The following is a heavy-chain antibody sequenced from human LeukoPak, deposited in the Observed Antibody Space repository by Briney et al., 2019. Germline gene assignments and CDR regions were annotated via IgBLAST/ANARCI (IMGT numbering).Heavy chain of an antibody. CDR1: VGSISSSDHY. D-gene: IGHD5-24*01. J-gene: IGHJ4*02. CDR2: IYFSGTT. Sequence: KSSETLSLTCTVSVGSISSSDHYWKWIRQLPGKGLEWIGYIYFSGTTIYNPSLESRVTISLDKSKNQFSLNLRSVTAADTALYYCAGGPDDYKVGHWGQGTLVTVSS. V-gene: IGHV4-31*03. CDR3: AGGPDDYKVGH.